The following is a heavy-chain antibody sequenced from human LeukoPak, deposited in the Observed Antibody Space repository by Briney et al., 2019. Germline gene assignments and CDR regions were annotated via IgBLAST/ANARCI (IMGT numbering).Heavy chain of an antibody. Sequence: GGSLRLSCATSGFTFSDYYMSWIRQAPGKGLEWVSYISSSGSTIYYADSVKGRITISRDNAKNSLYLQMNSLRAEDTAVYYCARTDSSSRYPNWFGPWGQGTLVTVSS. V-gene: IGHV3-11*01. D-gene: IGHD6-13*01. CDR3: ARTDSSSRYPNWFGP. J-gene: IGHJ5*02. CDR2: ISSSGSTI. CDR1: GFTFSDYY.